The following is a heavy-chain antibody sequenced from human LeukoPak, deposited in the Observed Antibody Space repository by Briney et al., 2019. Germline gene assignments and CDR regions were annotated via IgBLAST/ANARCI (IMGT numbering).Heavy chain of an antibody. V-gene: IGHV1-69*01. J-gene: IGHJ4*02. D-gene: IGHD1-26*01. CDR3: ASGVGATRYYFDY. CDR1: GYSFNTYW. CDR2: IIPIFGTA. Sequence: KISCKASGYSFNTYWIGWVRQAPGQGLEWMGGIIPIFGTANYAQKFQGRVTITADESTSTAYMELSSLRSEDTAVYYCASGVGATRYYFDYWGQGTLVTVSS.